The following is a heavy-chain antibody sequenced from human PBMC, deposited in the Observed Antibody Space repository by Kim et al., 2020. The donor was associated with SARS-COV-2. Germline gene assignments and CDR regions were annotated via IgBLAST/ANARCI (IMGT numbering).Heavy chain of an antibody. V-gene: IGHV3-30*18. CDR3: AKDFDY. CDR2: ISYDGSNK. Sequence: GGSLRLSCAASGFTFSSYGMHWVRQAPGKGLEWVAVISYDGSNKYYADSVKGRFTISRDNSKNTLYLQMNSLRAEDTAVYYCAKDFDYWGQGTLVTVSS. CDR1: GFTFSSYG. J-gene: IGHJ4*02.